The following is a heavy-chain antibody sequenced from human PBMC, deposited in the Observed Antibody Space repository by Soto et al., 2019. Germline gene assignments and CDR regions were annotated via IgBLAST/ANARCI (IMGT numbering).Heavy chain of an antibody. CDR3: AKTGCSSTSCYEEGAFDI. D-gene: IGHD2-2*01. V-gene: IGHV3-9*01. J-gene: IGHJ3*02. CDR2: ISWNSGSI. CDR1: GFTFDDYA. Sequence: EVQLVESGGGLVQPGRSLRLSCAASGFTFDDYAMHWVRQAPGKGLEWVSGISWNSGSIGYADSVKGRFTISRDNAKNSLDLQMNSLRAEDTALYYCAKTGCSSTSCYEEGAFDIWGQGTMVTVSS.